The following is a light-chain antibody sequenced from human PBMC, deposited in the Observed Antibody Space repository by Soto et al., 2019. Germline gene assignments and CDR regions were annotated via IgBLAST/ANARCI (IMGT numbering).Light chain of an antibody. CDR1: SSDVGGYNY. CDR2: EVS. CDR3: SSYTSSSTVV. Sequence: QSVLTQPASVSGSPGQSITIYCTGTSSDVGGYNYVSWYQQHPGKAPKLMIYEVSNRPSGVSNRFSGSKSGNTASLTISGLQAEDEADYYCSSYTSSSTVVFGGGTKLTV. J-gene: IGLJ2*01. V-gene: IGLV2-14*01.